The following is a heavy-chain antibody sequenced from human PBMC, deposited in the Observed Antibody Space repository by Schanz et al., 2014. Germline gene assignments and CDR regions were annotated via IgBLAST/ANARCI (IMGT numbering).Heavy chain of an antibody. J-gene: IGHJ6*02. D-gene: IGHD6-13*01. CDR1: GFTFNNAW. CDR3: ARDRQQLVGRIGYYYGMDV. Sequence: VHLVESGGGLVKPGGSLRLSCAASGFTFNNAWMSWVRQAPGRGLEWVAVISYDGSHKDYADSVKGRFTISRDNSKNTLYLQMNSLRAEDTAVYYCARDRQQLVGRIGYYYGMDVWGQGTTVTVSS. V-gene: IGHV3-30*03. CDR2: ISYDGSHK.